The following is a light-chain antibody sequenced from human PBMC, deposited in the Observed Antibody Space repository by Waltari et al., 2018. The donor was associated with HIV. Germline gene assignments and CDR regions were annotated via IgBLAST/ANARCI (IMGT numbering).Light chain of an antibody. V-gene: IGLV2-14*03. CDR2: DVT. CDR1: SSDIGAYNH. Sequence: QSALTQPASVSGSRGQSITMSCTGTSSDIGAYNHVSWFQQRPGKAPKLIIYDVTDRPSGVSKRFSGSKSGITASLTISGLQADDEGDYYCSSYTASNPLWVFGGGTKLTVL. CDR3: SSYTASNPLWV. J-gene: IGLJ3*02.